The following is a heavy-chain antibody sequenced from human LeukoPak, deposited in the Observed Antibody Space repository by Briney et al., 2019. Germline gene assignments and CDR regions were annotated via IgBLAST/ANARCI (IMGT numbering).Heavy chain of an antibody. CDR2: IGTGVDT. J-gene: IGHJ3*01. CDR3: ARDRRADYGRNNDAFDL. CDR1: GFIFSDYD. D-gene: IGHD4-17*01. V-gene: IGHV3-13*01. Sequence: HPGGSLRLSCVASGFIFSDYDMHWVRQAPGKGLEWVSHIGTGVDTHFSDSVKGRFAISRDNARNSLCLQINCLRAEDTAIYYCARDRRADYGRNNDAFDLWGHGTVVTVSS.